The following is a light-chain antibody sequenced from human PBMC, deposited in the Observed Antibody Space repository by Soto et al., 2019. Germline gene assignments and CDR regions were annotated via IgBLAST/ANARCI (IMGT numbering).Light chain of an antibody. J-gene: IGLJ2*01. CDR1: TSDVGGYNY. Sequence: QSVLTQPPSASGSPGQSVTISCTGTTSDVGGYNYVSWYQQHPGKAPKLMIYEVIKRPSGVPDRFSGSKSANTASLTVSGLQAEDEADYYCAAGDDSLNGVVFGGGTKLTVL. CDR3: AAGDDSLNGVV. V-gene: IGLV2-8*01. CDR2: EVI.